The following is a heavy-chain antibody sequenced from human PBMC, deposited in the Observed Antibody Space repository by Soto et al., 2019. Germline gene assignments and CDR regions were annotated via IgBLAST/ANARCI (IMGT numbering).Heavy chain of an antibody. D-gene: IGHD4-17*01. CDR2: ISYDGSHK. CDR3: ARAGTTVTTAWYFDL. V-gene: IGHV3-30-3*01. Sequence: QVQLVESGGGVVQPGRSLRLSCAASGFTFSSYAIHWVRQAPGKGLEWVAVISYDGSHKYYADFVKDRFTISRDNSNNTLYVQMSSLRAEDTAVYYCARAGTTVTTAWYFDLWGRGTLVTVSS. J-gene: IGHJ2*01. CDR1: GFTFSSYA.